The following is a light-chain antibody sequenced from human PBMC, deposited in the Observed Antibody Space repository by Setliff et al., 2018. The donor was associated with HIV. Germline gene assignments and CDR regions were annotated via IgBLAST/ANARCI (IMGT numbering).Light chain of an antibody. J-gene: IGLJ1*01. CDR1: SSNIGSNT. V-gene: IGLV1-44*01. CDR3: AAWDDSLSVLV. CDR2: KNN. Sequence: QSVLTQPPPTSGTPGQRVTISCSGSSSNIGSNTVNWYKQVPGAAPKLLIYKNNQRPSGVPDRFSGSKSGASASLAIGGLQSDDEADYYCAAWDDSLSVLVFGTGTKVTVL.